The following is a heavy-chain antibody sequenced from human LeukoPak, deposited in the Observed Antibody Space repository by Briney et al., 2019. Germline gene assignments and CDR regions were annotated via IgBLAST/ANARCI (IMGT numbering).Heavy chain of an antibody. CDR2: ISYDGSNK. Sequence: GGSLRLSCAASGFTFSSYAMHWVRQAPGKGLEWVAVISYDGSNKYYADSVKGRFTISRDNSKNTLYLQMNSLGAEDTAVYYCARGTVTTLFDYWGQGTLVTVSS. J-gene: IGHJ4*02. CDR1: GFTFSSYA. D-gene: IGHD4-17*01. V-gene: IGHV3-30*04. CDR3: ARGTVTTLFDY.